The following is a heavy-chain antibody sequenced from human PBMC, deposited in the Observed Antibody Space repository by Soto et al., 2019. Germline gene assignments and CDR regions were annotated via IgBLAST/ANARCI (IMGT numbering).Heavy chain of an antibody. CDR3: ARAVDTAMESRYFDY. D-gene: IGHD5-18*01. CDR2: IYYSGST. Sequence: SETLSLTCTVSGGSISSGDYYWSWIRQPPGKGLEWIGYIYYSGSTYYNPSLKSRVTISVDTSKNQFSLKLSSVTAADTAVYYCARAVDTAMESRYFDYWGQGTLVTVSS. CDR1: GGSISSGDYY. J-gene: IGHJ4*02. V-gene: IGHV4-30-4*01.